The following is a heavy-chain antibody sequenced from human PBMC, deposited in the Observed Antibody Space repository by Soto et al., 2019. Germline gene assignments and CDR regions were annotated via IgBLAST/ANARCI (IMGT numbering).Heavy chain of an antibody. D-gene: IGHD1-26*01. CDR2: IYYSGST. V-gene: IGHV4-59*01. CDR1: GGSISSYY. CDR3: ARETAVGATIDY. Sequence: PSETLSLTCTVSGGSISSYYWSWIRQPPGKGLEWIGYIYYSGSTNYNPSLKSRVTISVDTSKNQFSLKLSSVTAADTAVYYCARETAVGATIDYWGQGTLVTVSS. J-gene: IGHJ4*02.